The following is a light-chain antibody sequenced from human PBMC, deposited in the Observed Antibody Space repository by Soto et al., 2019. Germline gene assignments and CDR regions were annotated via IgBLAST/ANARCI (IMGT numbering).Light chain of an antibody. V-gene: IGKV4-1*01. CDR3: QQYYNTPLT. J-gene: IGKJ4*01. Sequence: DIVMTQSPDSLAVSLGERATINCKSSQSVLYSSNNKNCLGWYQQKPGQPPKLLIYWASTRESGVPDRFSGSGSGTDFILTISSLQAEDVAVYYCQQYYNTPLTFGGGTKVEVK. CDR1: QSVLYSSNNKNC. CDR2: WAS.